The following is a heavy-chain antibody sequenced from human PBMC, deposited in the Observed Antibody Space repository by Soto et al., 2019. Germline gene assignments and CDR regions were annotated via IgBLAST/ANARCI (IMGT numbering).Heavy chain of an antibody. V-gene: IGHV4-38-2*01. CDR3: ARGWYYFDV. D-gene: IGHD2-15*01. Sequence: SETLSLTCDVSVEPMTGGYYWGWIRQSPGKGLEWIGSIYYGGTTYYNPSLRSRLAISIDTSKNQFSLRLSSVPAADTALYYCARGWYYFDVWGQGSLVTVSS. J-gene: IGHJ4*02. CDR1: VEPMTGGYY. CDR2: IYYGGTT.